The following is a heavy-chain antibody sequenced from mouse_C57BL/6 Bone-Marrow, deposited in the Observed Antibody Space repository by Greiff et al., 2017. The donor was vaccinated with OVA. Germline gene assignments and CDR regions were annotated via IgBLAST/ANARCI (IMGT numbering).Heavy chain of an antibody. CDR2: INPNYGTT. CDR1: GYSFTDYN. CDR3: ARGNYYGSSGFAY. D-gene: IGHD1-1*01. Sequence: VQLQQSGPELVKPGASVKISCKASGYSFTDYNMNWVKQSTGKSLEWIGVINPNYGTTSYNQKFKGKATLTVDQSSSTAYMQLNSLKSEDSADYYCARGNYYGSSGFAYWGQGTLVTVSA. V-gene: IGHV1-39*01. J-gene: IGHJ3*01.